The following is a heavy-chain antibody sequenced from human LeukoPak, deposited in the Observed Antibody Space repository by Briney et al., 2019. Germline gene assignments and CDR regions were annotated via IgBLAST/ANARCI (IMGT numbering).Heavy chain of an antibody. Sequence: GGSLRLSCAASGFTFSSYGMHWVRQAPGKGLEWVAFIRYDGSNKYYADSVKGRFTISRDDSKNTLYLQMNSLRAEDTAVYYCAGGSGWDRGYYYYYGMDVWGQGTTVTVSS. V-gene: IGHV3-30*02. CDR1: GFTFSSYG. CDR3: AGGSGWDRGYYYYYGMDV. J-gene: IGHJ6*02. D-gene: IGHD6-19*01. CDR2: IRYDGSNK.